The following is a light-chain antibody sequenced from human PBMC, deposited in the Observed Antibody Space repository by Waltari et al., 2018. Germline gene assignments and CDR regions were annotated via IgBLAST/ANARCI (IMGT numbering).Light chain of an antibody. CDR2: DVT. CDR1: SSDVGGYNY. CDR3: CSYAGDYTWV. J-gene: IGLJ3*02. V-gene: IGLV2-11*01. Sequence: QSALTQPRSVSGSPGQSVTISCTGTSSDVGGYNYVPWYQQHPGKAPKLMIYDVTKRPSGVPDRFSASKSGNTASLTISGLQAEDEADYYCCSYAGDYTWVFGGGTSVTVL.